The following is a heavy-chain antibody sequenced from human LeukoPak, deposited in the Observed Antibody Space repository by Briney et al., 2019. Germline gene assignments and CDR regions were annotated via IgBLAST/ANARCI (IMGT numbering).Heavy chain of an antibody. CDR3: AKDRRAGSYDY. CDR1: GFTFSSSA. V-gene: IGHV3-23*01. Sequence: GGSLRLSCAASGFTFSSSAMTWVRQAPGKGLEWVSAISDNGYDTFYADSVKGRFTISRDNSKNAVYLQMNSLRAEDTAVYYCAKDRRAGSYDYWGQGTLVTVSS. CDR2: ISDNGYDT. D-gene: IGHD3-10*01. J-gene: IGHJ4*02.